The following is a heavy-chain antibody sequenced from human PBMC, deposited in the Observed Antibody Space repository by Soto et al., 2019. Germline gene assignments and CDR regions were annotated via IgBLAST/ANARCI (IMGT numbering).Heavy chain of an antibody. J-gene: IGHJ3*02. CDR1: GYTFTDYY. D-gene: IGHD4-17*01. Sequence: GASVKVSCKASGYTFTDYYMHGVLQAPGQWLEWMGCINPNSGGTNYAQKFQGRVTMTRDTSISTAYMDLSRLRSDDTAVYYCARDPPTYGDYVSYYAFDIWGQGTMVTVS. CDR2: INPNSGGT. CDR3: ARDPPTYGDYVSYYAFDI. V-gene: IGHV1-2*02.